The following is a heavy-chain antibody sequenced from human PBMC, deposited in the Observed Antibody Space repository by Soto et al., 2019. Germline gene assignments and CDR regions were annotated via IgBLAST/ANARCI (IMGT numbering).Heavy chain of an antibody. D-gene: IGHD2-21*02. CDR1: GSSISSGGYY. Sequence: SETLSLTCTVSGSSISSGGYYWSWIRQHPGKGLEWIGYIYYSGSTYYNPSLKSRVTISVDTSKNQFSLKLSSVTAADTAVYYCARDSTVVTPNYGMDVWGQGTKVTVSS. CDR2: IYYSGST. J-gene: IGHJ6*02. V-gene: IGHV4-31*03. CDR3: ARDSTVVTPNYGMDV.